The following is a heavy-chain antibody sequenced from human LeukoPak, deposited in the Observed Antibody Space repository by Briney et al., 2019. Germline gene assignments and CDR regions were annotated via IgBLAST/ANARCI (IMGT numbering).Heavy chain of an antibody. J-gene: IGHJ4*02. CDR3: ARLRFDFWSGYTHPYFDY. V-gene: IGHV4-39*01. CDR2: IYYSGTT. D-gene: IGHD3-3*01. Sequence: SETLSLTCTVSGGSISSSSYSWGWVRQPPGEGLEWIGSIYYSGTTYYNPSLKSRVTISVDTSKIQFSLKLSSVAATDTAVYFCARLRFDFWSGYTHPYFDYWGQGTLVTVSS. CDR1: GGSISSSSYS.